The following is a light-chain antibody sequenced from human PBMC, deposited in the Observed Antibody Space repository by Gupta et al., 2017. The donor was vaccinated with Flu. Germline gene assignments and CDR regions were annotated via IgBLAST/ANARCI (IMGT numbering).Light chain of an antibody. CDR2: DVS. Sequence: QSALTQPRSVSGSPGQSVTISCTGTSNDVGGYSYVSWYQQHPGKAPKVIIYDVSKRPSGVPDRFSGSKSGNTGSLTISGLQAEDEADYHCCSSAGNSIHWVFGGGTKLTVL. J-gene: IGLJ3*02. CDR1: SNDVGGYSY. CDR3: CSSAGNSIHWV. V-gene: IGLV2-11*01.